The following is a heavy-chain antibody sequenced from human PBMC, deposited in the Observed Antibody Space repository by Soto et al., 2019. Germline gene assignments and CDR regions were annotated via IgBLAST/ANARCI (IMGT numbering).Heavy chain of an antibody. CDR3: AKGSITIFGVVEGGMDV. D-gene: IGHD3-3*01. CDR1: GFTFSSYA. CDR2: ISGSGGST. V-gene: IGHV3-23*01. J-gene: IGHJ6*02. Sequence: GGSLRLSCAASGFTFSSYAMSWVRQAPGKGLEWVSAISGSGGSTYYADSVKGRFTISRDNSKNTLYLQMNSLRAEDTAVYYCAKGSITIFGVVEGGMDVWGQGTTVTVSS.